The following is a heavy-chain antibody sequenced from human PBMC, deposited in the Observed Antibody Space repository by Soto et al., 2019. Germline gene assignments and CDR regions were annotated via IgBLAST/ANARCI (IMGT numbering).Heavy chain of an antibody. CDR1: GYTFSTYW. CDR3: ARQGVWQAVHSAMDV. J-gene: IGHJ6*03. CDR2: IYPGDSDT. Sequence: PGESLKISCQASGYTFSTYWIGWVRQMPGKGLEWMGIIYPGDSDTRYSPSFEGQVTISSDKSINTVYLQWSSLEASDTAIYYCARQGVWQAVHSAMDVWGKGTTVTVSS. V-gene: IGHV5-51*01. D-gene: IGHD2-21*01.